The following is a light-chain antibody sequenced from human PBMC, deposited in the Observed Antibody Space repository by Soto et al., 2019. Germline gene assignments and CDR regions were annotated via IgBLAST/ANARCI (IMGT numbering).Light chain of an antibody. CDR1: SSDVGGSDY. CDR2: HVS. Sequence: QSALTQSASVSGSPGQSVTISCTGTSSDVGGSDYVSWYQQHPDKAPKLMIYHVSHRPSGVSNRFSGSKSGNTASLTISGLPAEDEADYYCSAYTAGGILDVFGTGTKLTVL. V-gene: IGLV2-14*03. J-gene: IGLJ1*01. CDR3: SAYTAGGILDV.